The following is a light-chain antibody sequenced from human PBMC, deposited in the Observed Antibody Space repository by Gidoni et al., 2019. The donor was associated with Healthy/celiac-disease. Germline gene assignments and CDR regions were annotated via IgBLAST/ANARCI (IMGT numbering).Light chain of an antibody. Sequence: DIVMTQSPDSLAVSLGERATINCKSSQSVLYSSTNKNYLAWYLQKPGQPPKLLSYWASTLESGVPDRISGSGSGTDFTLTISSLQAEDVAVYYCQQYYSPPYTFXXXTKLEIK. CDR2: WAS. CDR1: QSVLYSSTNKNY. CDR3: QQYYSPPYT. V-gene: IGKV4-1*01. J-gene: IGKJ2*01.